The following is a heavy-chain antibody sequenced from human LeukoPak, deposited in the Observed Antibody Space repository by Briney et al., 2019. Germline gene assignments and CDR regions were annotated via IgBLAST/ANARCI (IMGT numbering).Heavy chain of an antibody. CDR3: ASLQNVPSYYYYYVMDV. Sequence: GGSLRLSCAASGFTFSSYGMHWVRQAPGKGLEWVAVIWYDGSNKYYADSVKGRFTISRDNSKNTLFLQMNSLRAEDTAVYYCASLQNVPSYYYYYVMDVWGQGTTVTVSS. CDR2: IWYDGSNK. V-gene: IGHV3-33*01. D-gene: IGHD2/OR15-2a*01. J-gene: IGHJ6*02. CDR1: GFTFSSYG.